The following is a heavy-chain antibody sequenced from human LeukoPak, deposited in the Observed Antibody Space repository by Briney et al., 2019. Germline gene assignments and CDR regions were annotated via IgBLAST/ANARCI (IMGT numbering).Heavy chain of an antibody. J-gene: IGHJ3*01. D-gene: IGHD5-18*01. CDR3: ARDQGYNGDYAFDF. Sequence: SETLSLTCAVSGGSITSFNCYWGWIRQPPGKGLEWLGSVYYSGNTYYNPSLRSRVTISVDTSKNQFSLKLTSVTAADTALYYCARDQGYNGDYAFDFWGQGTMVIASS. V-gene: IGHV4-39*07. CDR2: VYYSGNT. CDR1: GGSITSFNCY.